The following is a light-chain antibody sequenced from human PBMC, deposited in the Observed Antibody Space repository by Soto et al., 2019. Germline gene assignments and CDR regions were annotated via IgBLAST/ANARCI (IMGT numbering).Light chain of an antibody. V-gene: IGLV2-14*01. Sequence: QSALTQPASVSGSPGQSITISCTGTSSDVGGYNYVSWYQHHPGKAPKLMIYEVSNRPSGVPDRFSGSKSGTSASLAISGLQSEDEANYYCASWDDSLYGVIFGGGTKLTVL. CDR2: EVS. CDR1: SSDVGGYNY. CDR3: ASWDDSLYGVI. J-gene: IGLJ2*01.